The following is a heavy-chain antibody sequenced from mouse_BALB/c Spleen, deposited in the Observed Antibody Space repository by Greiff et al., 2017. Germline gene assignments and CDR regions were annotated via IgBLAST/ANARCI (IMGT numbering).Heavy chain of an antibody. CDR3: ARRDYYGSFDY. Sequence: EVKLQESGPGLVKPSQSLSLTCSVTGYSITSGYYWNWIRQFPGNKLEWMGYISYSGSTSYNPSLKSRISITRDTSKNQFFLQLNSVTTEDTATYYCARRDYYGSFDYWGQGTTLTVSS. V-gene: IGHV3-2*02. D-gene: IGHD1-1*01. CDR2: ISYSGST. J-gene: IGHJ2*01. CDR1: GYSITSGYY.